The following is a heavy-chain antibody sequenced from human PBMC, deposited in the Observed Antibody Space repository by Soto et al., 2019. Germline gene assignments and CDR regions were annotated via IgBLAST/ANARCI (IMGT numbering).Heavy chain of an antibody. D-gene: IGHD5-18*01. Sequence: GESLKISCKGSEYSFTSYWIGWVRQMPGKGLEWMGIIYPGDSDTRYSPSFQGQVTISADKSISTAYLQWSSLKASDTAMYYCASALGTAMDYFDYWGQGTLVTVSS. J-gene: IGHJ4*02. V-gene: IGHV5-51*01. CDR2: IYPGDSDT. CDR1: EYSFTSYW. CDR3: ASALGTAMDYFDY.